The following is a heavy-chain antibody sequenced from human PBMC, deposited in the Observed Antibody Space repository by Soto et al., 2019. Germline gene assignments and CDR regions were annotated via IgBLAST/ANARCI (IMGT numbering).Heavy chain of an antibody. CDR2: IHYSGST. CDR3: ARHTHPDAAALIGN. D-gene: IGHD3-16*01. J-gene: IGHJ4*02. Sequence: QLQLQESGPGLVKPSETLSLTCTVSGGSVISSDYYWAWIRLPPGKGLEWIGSIHYSGSTYYHPSLKSRVTISGDISKKQSSLNLHSVTAADTAVYYCARHTHPDAAALIGNWGQGTLVTVSS. V-gene: IGHV4-39*01. CDR1: GGSVISSDYY.